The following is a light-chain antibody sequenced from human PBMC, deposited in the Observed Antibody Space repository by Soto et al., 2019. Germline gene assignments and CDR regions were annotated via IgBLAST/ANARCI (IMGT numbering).Light chain of an antibody. V-gene: IGKV3-20*01. J-gene: IGKJ1*01. CDR1: RSVRNNY. CDR3: QQYGSSPLIATPSWT. CDR2: ETY. Sequence: VLTQSPDTLSSSPGDRLTLSCRASRSVRNNYLAWYQLKPGQAPRLLIYETYRRATGIPDRFSGSGSGTDFTLTISRLEPEDFAVYYCQQYGSSPLIATPSWTCGQGTKVDIK.